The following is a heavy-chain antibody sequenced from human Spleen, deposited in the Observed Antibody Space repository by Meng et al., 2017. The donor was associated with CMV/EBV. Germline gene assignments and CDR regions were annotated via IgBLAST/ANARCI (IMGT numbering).Heavy chain of an antibody. CDR3: ARAARTYYGMDV. J-gene: IGHJ6*02. D-gene: IGHD6-6*01. V-gene: IGHV3-23*01. Sequence: GESLKISCAASKFTFSTHAMSWVRQAPGKGLEWVSSIAYNGGSTFYAGSVKGRFIISRDNPKNTLYLQLNSLRAEDTAVYYCARAARTYYGMDVWGQGTTVTVSS. CDR1: KFTFSTHA. CDR2: IAYNGGST.